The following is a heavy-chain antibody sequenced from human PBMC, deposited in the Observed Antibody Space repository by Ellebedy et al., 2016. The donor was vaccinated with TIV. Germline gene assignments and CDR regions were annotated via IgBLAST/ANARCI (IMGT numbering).Heavy chain of an antibody. V-gene: IGHV3-21*01. CDR3: ARSQGSYSSGWYVY. Sequence: GGSLRLXCAASGFTFSSYSMNWVRQAPGKGLEWVSSISSSSSYIYHADSVKGRFTISRDNAKNSLYLQMNSLRAEDTAVYYCARSQGSYSSGWYVYWGQGTLVTVSS. CDR1: GFTFSSYS. D-gene: IGHD6-19*01. J-gene: IGHJ4*02. CDR2: ISSSSSYI.